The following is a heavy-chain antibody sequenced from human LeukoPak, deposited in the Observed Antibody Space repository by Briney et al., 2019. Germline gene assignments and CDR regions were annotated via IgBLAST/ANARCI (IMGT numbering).Heavy chain of an antibody. CDR3: AKYEDYRMAFDI. D-gene: IGHD4/OR15-4a*01. J-gene: IGHJ3*02. V-gene: IGHV3-23*01. Sequence: PGGSLRLSRAASGFTFSSYAMSWVCQAPGKGLEWVSAISGSGGSTYYADSVKGRFTISRDNSKNTLYLQMNSLRAEDTAVYYCAKYEDYRMAFDIWGQGTMVTVSS. CDR2: ISGSGGST. CDR1: GFTFSSYA.